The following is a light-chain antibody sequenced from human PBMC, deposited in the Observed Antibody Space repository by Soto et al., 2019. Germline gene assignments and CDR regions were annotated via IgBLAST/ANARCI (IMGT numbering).Light chain of an antibody. CDR3: QTWGTGVV. CDR1: SGHSNYA. CDR2: LNSDGSH. Sequence: QAVVTQSPSASASLGASVKLTCTLSSGHSNYAIAWHQQQPEKGPRYLMKLNSDGSHSKGDGIPDCFSGSSSGAERYLTISSLQSEDEADYYCQTWGTGVVFGGGTKLTVL. J-gene: IGLJ2*01. V-gene: IGLV4-69*01.